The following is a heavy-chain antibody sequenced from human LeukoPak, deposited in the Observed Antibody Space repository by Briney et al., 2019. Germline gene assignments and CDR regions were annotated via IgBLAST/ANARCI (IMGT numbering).Heavy chain of an antibody. Sequence: PSETLSLTCTVSGGSISSYYWSWIRQPPGKGLEWIGYMYYSGSTNYNPSLKSRVTISVDTSKNQFSLKLSSVTAADTAVYYCARDRESSSWYKNYFDYWGQGTLVTVSS. CDR1: GGSISSYY. V-gene: IGHV4-59*12. CDR2: MYYSGST. J-gene: IGHJ4*02. D-gene: IGHD6-13*01. CDR3: ARDRESSSWYKNYFDY.